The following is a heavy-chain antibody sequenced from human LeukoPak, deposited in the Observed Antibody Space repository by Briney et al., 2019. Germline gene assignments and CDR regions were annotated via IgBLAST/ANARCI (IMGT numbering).Heavy chain of an antibody. CDR2: IHYTGNT. Sequence: SETLSLTCTVSGASVRGYYRSWIRQPPGKGLEWIGYIHYTGNTDYNPSLTSRVTMSVDTSKNQFSLKLSSVTAADTAVYYCARHGGYSSSWRIFDYWGQGTLVTVSS. D-gene: IGHD6-13*01. CDR3: ARHGGYSSSWRIFDY. CDR1: GASVRGYY. V-gene: IGHV4-59*08. J-gene: IGHJ4*02.